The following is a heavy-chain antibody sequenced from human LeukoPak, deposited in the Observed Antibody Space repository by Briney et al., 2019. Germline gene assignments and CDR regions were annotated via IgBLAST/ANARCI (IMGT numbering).Heavy chain of an antibody. Sequence: PGGSLRLSCAASGFTVSSYSMNWVRQAPGKGLEWVSYISSSSSTIYYADSVKGRFTISRDNAKNSLYLQMNSLRAEDTAVYYCARAGNRYYYYYYMDVWGKGTTVTVSS. CDR3: ARAGNRYYYYYYMDV. D-gene: IGHD1-14*01. V-gene: IGHV3-48*01. CDR2: ISSSSSTI. CDR1: GFTVSSYS. J-gene: IGHJ6*03.